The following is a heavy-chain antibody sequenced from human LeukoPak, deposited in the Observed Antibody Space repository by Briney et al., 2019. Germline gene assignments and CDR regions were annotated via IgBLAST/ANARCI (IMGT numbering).Heavy chain of an antibody. CDR1: GYTFTSYD. V-gene: IGHV1-18*01. CDR2: INIYNDIS. J-gene: IGHJ4*02. CDR3: ARVPLGYFDY. Sequence: ASVKVSCKASGYTFTSYDITWVRQAPGQGLEWMGWINIYNDISNYSEKLQDRVTMTTDTSTSTAYMELRSLRSDDTAVYYCARVPLGYFDYWGQGTLVTVSS.